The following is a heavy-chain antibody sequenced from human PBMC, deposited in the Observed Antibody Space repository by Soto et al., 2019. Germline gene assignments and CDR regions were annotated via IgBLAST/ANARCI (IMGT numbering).Heavy chain of an antibody. CDR2: IKRKTDGGTT. CDR3: TTDRDDYGDYFVDY. V-gene: IGHV3-15*01. CDR1: GFTFSNTW. J-gene: IGHJ4*02. Sequence: GGSLRLSCAASGFTFSNTWMSWVRQAPGKGLEWVGRIKRKTDGGTTDYAAPVKGRFTISSDDTKNTLYLQMNSLKNEDTALYYCTTDRDDYGDYFVDYWGQGTLVTVSS. D-gene: IGHD4-17*01.